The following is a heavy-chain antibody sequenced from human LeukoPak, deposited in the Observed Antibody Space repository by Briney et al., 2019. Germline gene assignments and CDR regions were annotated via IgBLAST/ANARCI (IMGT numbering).Heavy chain of an antibody. CDR1: GGSISSGDYY. V-gene: IGHV4-30-4*01. Sequence: SETLSLTCTVSGGSISSGDYYWSWIRQPPGKGLEWIGYIYYSGSTYYNPSLKSRVTISVDTSKNQFSLKLSSVTVADTAVYCCARVLAAAATGGPYYFDSWGQGTLVTVSS. CDR2: IYYSGST. D-gene: IGHD6-13*01. CDR3: ARVLAAAATGGPYYFDS. J-gene: IGHJ4*02.